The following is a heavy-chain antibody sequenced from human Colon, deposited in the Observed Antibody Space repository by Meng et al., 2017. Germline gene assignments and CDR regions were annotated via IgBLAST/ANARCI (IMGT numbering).Heavy chain of an antibody. J-gene: IGHJ4*02. D-gene: IGHD3-10*01. V-gene: IGHV3-74*01. CDR1: GLTFSNYW. CDR3: AKDLYYGSKDY. Sequence: EVRLVESGGGLVQPGGSLRLSCAASGLTFSNYWMHWVRQAPGKGPVWVSNINTDGSSTHYAASVRGRFTISRDNAKNTLYLQMNSLRAEDTAVYYCAKDLYYGSKDYWGQGTLVTVSS. CDR2: INTDGSST.